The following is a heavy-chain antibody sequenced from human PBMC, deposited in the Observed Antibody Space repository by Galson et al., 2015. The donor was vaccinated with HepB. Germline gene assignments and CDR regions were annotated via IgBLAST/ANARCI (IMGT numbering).Heavy chain of an antibody. Sequence: SLRLSCAASGFTFSTYGMHWVRQTPGKGLEWVAFIRNDGSHKSYADSVKGRFTISRDNSKNTVHLQMNSLRLEDTAVYYCARGPIAAAGKGAFDYWGQGTLVTVSS. V-gene: IGHV3-30*02. D-gene: IGHD6-13*01. CDR3: ARGPIAAAGKGAFDY. CDR2: IRNDGSHK. J-gene: IGHJ4*02. CDR1: GFTFSTYG.